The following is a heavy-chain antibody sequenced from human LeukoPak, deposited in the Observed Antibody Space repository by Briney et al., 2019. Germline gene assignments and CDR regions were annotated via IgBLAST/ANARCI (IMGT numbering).Heavy chain of an antibody. CDR3: ARRKGCSSTSCPPDY. Sequence: GESLKISCKASGYSFSNYYIAWVRQMPGKGLEWMGIIYPGDSDTRYSPSFQGQVTISADKSITTAYLQWSSLKASDTAMYFCARRKGCSSTSCPPDYWGQGTMVTVSS. J-gene: IGHJ4*02. D-gene: IGHD2-2*01. V-gene: IGHV5-51*01. CDR1: GYSFSNYY. CDR2: IYPGDSDT.